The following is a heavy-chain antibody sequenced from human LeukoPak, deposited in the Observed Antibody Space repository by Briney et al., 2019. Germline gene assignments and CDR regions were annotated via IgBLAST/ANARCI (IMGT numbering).Heavy chain of an antibody. D-gene: IGHD3-22*01. J-gene: IGHJ4*02. CDR1: GYTFTGYY. Sequence: ASVTVSCKASGYTFTGYYMHWVRRAPGQGLEWMGWIHPNTGGTSYAQKFQGRVTMTRDTSIGTAYMELSSLRSDDTAVYYCARDLDSSASLGDWGQGTLVTVSS. CDR2: IHPNTGGT. V-gene: IGHV1-2*02. CDR3: ARDLDSSASLGD.